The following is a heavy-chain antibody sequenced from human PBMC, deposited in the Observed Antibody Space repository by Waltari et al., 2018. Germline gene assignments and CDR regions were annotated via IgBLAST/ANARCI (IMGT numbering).Heavy chain of an antibody. J-gene: IGHJ4*02. D-gene: IGHD6-19*01. CDR2: IYYSGST. V-gene: IGHV4-59*11. CDR1: GGSISSHY. Sequence: QVQLQESGPGLVKPSETLSLTCTVSGGSISSHYWRWIRQPPGKGLELIGYIYYSGSTNYNPSLKSRVTISVDTSKNQFSLKLSSVTAADTAVYYCARSRGWAMDYWGQGTLVTVSS. CDR3: ARSRGWAMDY.